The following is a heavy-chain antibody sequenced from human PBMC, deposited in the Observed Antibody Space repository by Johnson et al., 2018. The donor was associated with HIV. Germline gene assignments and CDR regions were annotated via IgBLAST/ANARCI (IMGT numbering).Heavy chain of an antibody. CDR1: GFTFSSYG. CDR2: ISYDGST. V-gene: IGHV3-30*18. Sequence: QVQLVESGGGVVQPGRSLRLSCAASGFTFSSYGMHWVRQAPGKGLEWVAVISYDGSTYYADSVKGRFTISRDNSKNTLYLQMNSLRAEDTAVYYCAKGGGSGWSDAFDIWGQGTMVTVSS. J-gene: IGHJ3*02. D-gene: IGHD6-19*01. CDR3: AKGGGSGWSDAFDI.